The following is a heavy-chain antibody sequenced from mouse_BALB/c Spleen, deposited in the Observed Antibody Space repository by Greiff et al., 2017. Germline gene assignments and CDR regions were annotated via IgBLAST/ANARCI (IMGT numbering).Heavy chain of an antibody. D-gene: IGHD2-14*01. Sequence: EVQRVESGGGLVKLGGSLTLSCAASGFTFSSYYMSWVRQTPEKRLELVAAINSNGGSTYYPDTVKGRFTISRDNAKNTLYLQMSSLKSEDTALYYCARQDRYEDYFDYWGQGTTLTVSS. J-gene: IGHJ2*01. CDR3: ARQDRYEDYFDY. CDR2: INSNGGST. V-gene: IGHV5-6-2*01. CDR1: GFTFSSYY.